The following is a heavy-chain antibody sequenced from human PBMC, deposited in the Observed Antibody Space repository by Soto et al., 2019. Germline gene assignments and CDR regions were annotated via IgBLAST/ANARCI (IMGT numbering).Heavy chain of an antibody. D-gene: IGHD5-12*01. CDR1: GFTFSSYS. J-gene: IGHJ3*02. CDR2: ISSSSSTI. V-gene: IGHV3-48*02. CDR3: ARDTPPRLRGRNDAFDI. Sequence: PGGSLRLSCAASGFTFSSYSMNWVRQAPGKGLEWVSYISSSSSTIYYADSVKGRFTISRDNAKNSLYLQMNSLRDEDTAVYYCARDTPPRLRGRNDAFDIWGQGTMVTVSS.